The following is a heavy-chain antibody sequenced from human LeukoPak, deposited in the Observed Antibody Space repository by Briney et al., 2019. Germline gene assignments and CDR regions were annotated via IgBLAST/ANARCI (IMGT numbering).Heavy chain of an antibody. V-gene: IGHV4-34*01. CDR3: ATFRPYYYDSSGYYPDY. Sequence: PSETLSLTCAVYGGPFRGYFWSWIRQSPGNGLEWIGEISHSGTTNYNPSLESRVSISVDTSKNQFSLKLSSVTAADTAVYYCATFRPYYYDSSGYYPDYWGQGTLVTVSS. J-gene: IGHJ4*02. D-gene: IGHD3-22*01. CDR1: GGPFRGYF. CDR2: ISHSGTT.